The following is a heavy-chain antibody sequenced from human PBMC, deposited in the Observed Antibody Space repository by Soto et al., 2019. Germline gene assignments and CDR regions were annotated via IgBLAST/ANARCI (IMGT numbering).Heavy chain of an antibody. CDR2: INPNSGVT. CDR1: GYTFTDYY. CDR3: AREGGYSSGLGRDY. D-gene: IGHD6-19*01. V-gene: IGHV1-2*04. J-gene: IGHJ4*02. Sequence: QVQLVQSGAEVKKPGASVKVSCKASGYTFTDYYMHWVRQAPGQGLEWMGWINPNSGVTNYAQKFQDWVTMTRDTSISTAYMELRRLRSDDTAVYYCAREGGYSSGLGRDYWGQGTLVTVSS.